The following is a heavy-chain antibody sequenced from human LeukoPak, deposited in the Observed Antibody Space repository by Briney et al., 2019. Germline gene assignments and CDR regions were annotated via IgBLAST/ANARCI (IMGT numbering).Heavy chain of an antibody. D-gene: IGHD1-26*01. CDR2: LYHSVST. V-gene: IGHV4-38-2*01. CDR1: GYSNSSGYY. CDR3: ARPYSGRFDY. J-gene: IGHJ4*02. Sequence: SETLSLTCAVSGYSNSSGYYLGWIRQPPGKGLEWIESLYHSVSTYYNPSLKRRVTISVDTSKNQFSRKLISVTAADTAVYYCARPYSGRFDYWGQGTLVTVSS.